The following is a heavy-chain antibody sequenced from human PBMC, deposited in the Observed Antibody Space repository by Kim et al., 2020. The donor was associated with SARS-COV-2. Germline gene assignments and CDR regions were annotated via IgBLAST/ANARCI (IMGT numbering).Heavy chain of an antibody. J-gene: IGHJ4*02. V-gene: IGHV2-5*01. CDR3: AHRQAIVGGPYFDY. D-gene: IGHD1-26*01. Sequence: YSPSLKSRLTITKDTSKNQVVLTMTNMDPVDTAIYYCAHRQAIVGGPYFDYWGQGTLVTVSS.